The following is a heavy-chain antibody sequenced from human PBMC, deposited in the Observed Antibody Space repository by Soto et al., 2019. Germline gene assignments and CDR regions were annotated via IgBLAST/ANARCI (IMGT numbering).Heavy chain of an antibody. CDR1: GGSISSSSYY. Sequence: SETLSLTCTVSGGSISSSSYYWGWIRQPPGKGLEWIGSIYYSGSPYYNPSLKSRVTISVDTSKNQFSLKLSSVTAADTAVYYCARRGGGPVTTYSGVDYWGQGTLVTVSS. V-gene: IGHV4-39*01. D-gene: IGHD4-17*01. CDR2: IYYSGSP. J-gene: IGHJ4*02. CDR3: ARRGGGPVTTYSGVDY.